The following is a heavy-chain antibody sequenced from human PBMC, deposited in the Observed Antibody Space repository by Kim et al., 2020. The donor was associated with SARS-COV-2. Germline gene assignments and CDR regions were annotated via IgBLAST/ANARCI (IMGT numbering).Heavy chain of an antibody. CDR3: ARQWGNTAMVYNPSWEPGWFAP. V-gene: IGHV4-39*01. CDR2: IYYSGST. CDR1: GGSISSSSYY. J-gene: IGHJ5*02. Sequence: SETLSLTCTVSGGSISSSSYYWGWIRQPPGKGLEWIGSIYYSGSTYYNPSLKSRVTISVDTSKNQFSLKLSSVTAADTAVYYCARQWGNTAMVYNPSWEPGWFAPWGQGTLVTVSS. D-gene: IGHD5-18*01.